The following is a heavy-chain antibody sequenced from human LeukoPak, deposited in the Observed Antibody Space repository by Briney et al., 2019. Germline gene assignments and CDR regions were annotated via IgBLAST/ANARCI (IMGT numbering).Heavy chain of an antibody. CDR2: INPNSGGT. V-gene: IGHV1-2*02. CDR1: GYTFTGYY. D-gene: IGHD1-26*01. J-gene: IGHJ4*02. Sequence: ASVKVSCKASGYTFTGYYMRWVRQAPRQGLEWMGWINPNSGGTNYAQKFQGRVTMTRDTSISTAYMELSRLRSDDTAVYYCARGQNLRVGAPPGYWGQGTLVTVSS. CDR3: ARGQNLRVGAPPGY.